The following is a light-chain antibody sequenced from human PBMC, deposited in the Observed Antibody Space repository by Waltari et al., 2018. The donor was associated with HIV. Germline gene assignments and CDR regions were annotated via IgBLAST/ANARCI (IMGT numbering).Light chain of an antibody. CDR1: RGDIGSFNY. J-gene: IGLJ2*01. Sequence: QSALTQPRSVSGSPGQSISIPCSGSRGDIGSFNYVSWYQQHPNKAPQLIIYDVSERPSGVPHRFSGSKSGNTATLTISGIQAEDEAEYFCCSFAGSSNFVIFGGGTKLAVL. CDR2: DVS. V-gene: IGLV2-11*01. CDR3: CSFAGSSNFVI.